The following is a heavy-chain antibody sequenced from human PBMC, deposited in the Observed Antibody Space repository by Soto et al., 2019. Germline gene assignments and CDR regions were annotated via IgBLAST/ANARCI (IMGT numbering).Heavy chain of an antibody. Sequence: GASVKVSCKASGYTFTSYYMHWVRQAPGQGLEWMGIINPSGGSTSYAQKFRGRVTMTRDTSTSTVYMELSSLRSEDTAVYYCARESGLWQQSLQINRPYYYYYMDVWGKGTTVTVSS. CDR1: GYTFTSYY. D-gene: IGHD6-13*01. V-gene: IGHV1-46*03. CDR3: ARESGLWQQSLQINRPYYYYYMDV. CDR2: INPSGGST. J-gene: IGHJ6*03.